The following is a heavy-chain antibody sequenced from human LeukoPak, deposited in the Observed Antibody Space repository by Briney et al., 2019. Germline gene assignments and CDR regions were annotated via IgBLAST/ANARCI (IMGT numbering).Heavy chain of an antibody. Sequence: SETLSLTCAVYNGSFSGYYWSWIRQPPGKGLEWIGEINHSGSTNYNPSLKSRVTISVDTSKNQFSLKLSSVTAADTAVYYCARGYSSGWYGYYFDYWGQGTLVTVSS. CDR2: INHSGST. D-gene: IGHD6-19*01. CDR3: ARGYSSGWYGYYFDY. J-gene: IGHJ4*02. V-gene: IGHV4-34*01. CDR1: NGSFSGYY.